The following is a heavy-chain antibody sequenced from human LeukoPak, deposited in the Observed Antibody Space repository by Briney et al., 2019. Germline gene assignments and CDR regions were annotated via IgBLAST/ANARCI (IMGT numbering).Heavy chain of an antibody. J-gene: IGHJ4*02. CDR2: LYHSGRT. D-gene: IGHD6-19*01. CDR1: GYSISSAYY. CDR3: ARDRGFYSSGTFDY. V-gene: IGHV4-38-2*02. Sequence: SETLSLTCTVSGYSISSAYYWGWIRQPPGKGLEWIGSLYHSGRTYYSPSLKSRGTISVDTSKNHISLKLSSVTAADTAMYYCARDRGFYSSGTFDYWGQGTLVTVSS.